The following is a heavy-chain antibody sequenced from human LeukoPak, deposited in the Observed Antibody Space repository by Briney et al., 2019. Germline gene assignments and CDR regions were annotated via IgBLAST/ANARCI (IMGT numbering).Heavy chain of an antibody. CDR2: ISAYNGNT. J-gene: IGHJ5*02. Sequence: ASVKVSCKASGYTFTSYGISWVRQAPGQGLEWMGWISAYNGNTNYAQKLQGRVTMTTDTSTSTAYMELRSLRSDDTAVYYCARVGFGYYSGGSCYGWFDPWGQGTLVTVSS. CDR1: GYTFTSYG. D-gene: IGHD2-15*01. CDR3: ARVGFGYYSGGSCYGWFDP. V-gene: IGHV1-18*01.